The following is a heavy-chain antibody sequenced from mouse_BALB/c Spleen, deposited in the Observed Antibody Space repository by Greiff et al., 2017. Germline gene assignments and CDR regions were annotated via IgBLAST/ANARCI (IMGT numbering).Heavy chain of an antibody. V-gene: IGHV5-6-3*01. CDR3: AREDWDYYGSTFDY. D-gene: IGHD1-1*01. CDR1: GFTFSSYG. Sequence: EVQVVESGGGLVQPGGSLKLSCAASGFTFSSYGMSWVRQTPDKRLELVATINSNGGSTYYPDSVKGRFTISRDNAKNTLYLQMSSLKSEDTAMYYCAREDWDYYGSTFDYWGQGTTLTVSS. J-gene: IGHJ2*01. CDR2: INSNGGST.